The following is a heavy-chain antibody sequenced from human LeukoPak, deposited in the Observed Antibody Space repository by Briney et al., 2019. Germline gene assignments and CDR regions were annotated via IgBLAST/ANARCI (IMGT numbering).Heavy chain of an antibody. CDR2: INSNNGDT. J-gene: IGHJ6*03. CDR1: GYTFTSYY. D-gene: IGHD1-14*01. Sequence: ASVKVSCKASGYTFTSYYMQWVRQAPGQGLEWMGWINSNNGDTNYAQKFQGRVTMTRDTSISTAYMELSGLRSDDTAVYYCARGVAGVYFYYYMDVWGKGTMVTVSS. V-gene: IGHV1-2*02. CDR3: ARGVAGVYFYYYMDV.